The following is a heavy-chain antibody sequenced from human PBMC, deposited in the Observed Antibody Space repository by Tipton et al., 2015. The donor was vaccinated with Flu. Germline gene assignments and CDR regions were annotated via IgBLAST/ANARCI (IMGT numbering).Heavy chain of an antibody. J-gene: IGHJ4*02. Sequence: QLVQSGAEVKKPGASVKVSCKASGYTFTSYDINWLRQATGQGLEWMGWLNPNSGDTAYAPKLQGRVTITRSTSISTAYMELSSLRSEDTAVYYCARGQGFGELWGQGTPVTVSS. CDR3: ARGQGFGEL. D-gene: IGHD3-10*01. CDR1: GYTFTSYD. V-gene: IGHV1-8*03. CDR2: LNPNSGDT.